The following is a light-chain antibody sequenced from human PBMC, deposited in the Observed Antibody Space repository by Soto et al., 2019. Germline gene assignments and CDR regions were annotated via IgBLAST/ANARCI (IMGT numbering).Light chain of an antibody. CDR1: SSDGGGYNY. V-gene: IGLV2-14*01. CDR2: DVS. J-gene: IGLJ1*01. Sequence: QSVLTQPASVSGSPGQSITISCTGTSSDGGGYNYVSWYQQHPGKPPQLMIYDVSNRPSGVSNRFSGSKSGNTAYLTISGLQAEDEADYGCSSDTNSSPYVCGTGTKVTGL. CDR3: SSDTNSSPYV.